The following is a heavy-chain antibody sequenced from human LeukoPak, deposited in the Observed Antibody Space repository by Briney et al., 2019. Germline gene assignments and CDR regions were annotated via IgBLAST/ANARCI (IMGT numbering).Heavy chain of an antibody. D-gene: IGHD2-2*01. V-gene: IGHV1-69*13. CDR1: GGTFSSYA. Sequence: SVKVSCKASGGTFSSYAISWVRQAPGQGLEWMGGIIPIFGTANYAQKFQGRVTITADESTSTAYMELSSLGSEDTAVYYCARDQFLYCSSTSCYFDYWGQGTLVTVSS. CDR3: ARDQFLYCSSTSCYFDY. J-gene: IGHJ4*02. CDR2: IIPIFGTA.